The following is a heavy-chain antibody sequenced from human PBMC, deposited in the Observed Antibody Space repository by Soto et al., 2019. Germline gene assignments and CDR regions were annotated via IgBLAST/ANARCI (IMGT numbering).Heavy chain of an antibody. CDR3: AKGRWLQCCFWDLDY. Sequence: QVQLVESGGGVVQPGRSLRLSCAASGFIFSNYAMHWVRQAPGKGLEWVAVMSYDGSQNYYADSVKGRFTISRDNSKNTLYLQMNSLKTEDTAVYYCAKGRWLQCCFWDLDYWGQGTLVTVSS. CDR2: MSYDGSQN. CDR1: GFIFSNYA. J-gene: IGHJ4*02. V-gene: IGHV3-30*18. D-gene: IGHD5-12*01.